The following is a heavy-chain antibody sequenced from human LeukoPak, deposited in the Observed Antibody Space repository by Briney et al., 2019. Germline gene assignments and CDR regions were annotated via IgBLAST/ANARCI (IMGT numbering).Heavy chain of an antibody. CDR1: GFTFSNAW. CDR3: TTDIAVAVSSDIDY. V-gene: IGHV3-15*01. J-gene: IGHJ4*02. D-gene: IGHD6-19*01. CDR2: IKSKTNGGTT. Sequence: PGGSLRLSCAASGFTFSNAWMSWVRQAPGKGLEWVGRIKSKTNGGTTDYAAPVKGRFTISRDDSKNTLYLQMNSLKTEDTAVYYCTTDIAVAVSSDIDYWGQGTLVTASP.